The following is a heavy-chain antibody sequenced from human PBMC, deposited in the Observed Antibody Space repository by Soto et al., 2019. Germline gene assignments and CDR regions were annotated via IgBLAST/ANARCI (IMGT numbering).Heavy chain of an antibody. CDR2: ISHDGSNK. CDR3: AKDRADYGDSGILDY. D-gene: IGHD4-17*01. CDR1: EFTFSSYD. J-gene: IGHJ4*02. V-gene: IGHV3-30*18. Sequence: QVQLVESGGGVVQPGRSLRLSCAASEFTFSSYDMRWVRQAPGKGLEWVAIISHDGSNKYYADSVKGRFTISRDNSKNTLYLQMNSLRAEDTAVYYCAKDRADYGDSGILDYWGQGTLVTVSS.